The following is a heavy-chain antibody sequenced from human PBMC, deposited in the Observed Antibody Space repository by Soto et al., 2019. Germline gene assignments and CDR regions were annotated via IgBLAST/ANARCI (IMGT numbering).Heavy chain of an antibody. D-gene: IGHD3-9*01. CDR2: INPSGGST. CDR1: GYTFTSYY. Sequence: ASVKVSCKASGYTFTSYYMHWVRQAPGQGLEWMGIINPSGGSTSYAQKFQGRVTITRDTSTSTVYMELSSLRSEDTAVYYCARVGLSHYVILTGYYEGPHAFDIWGQGTMVTVSS. V-gene: IGHV1-46*01. J-gene: IGHJ3*02. CDR3: ARVGLSHYVILTGYYEGPHAFDI.